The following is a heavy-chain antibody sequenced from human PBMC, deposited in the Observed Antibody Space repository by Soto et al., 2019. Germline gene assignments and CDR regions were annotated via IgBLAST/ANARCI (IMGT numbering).Heavy chain of an antibody. CDR2: ISSSSSTI. CDR1: GFTISSYS. J-gene: IGHJ4*02. CDR3: ARDGNRYSYGSFDY. V-gene: IGHV3-48*02. Sequence: ELQLVESGGGLVQPGGSLRLSCAASGFTISSYSMNWVRQAPGKGLEWVSYISSSSSTIYYADSVKGRFTISRDNAKNSLYLQMNSLRDEDTAVYYCARDGNRYSYGSFDYWGQGTLVTVSS. D-gene: IGHD5-18*01.